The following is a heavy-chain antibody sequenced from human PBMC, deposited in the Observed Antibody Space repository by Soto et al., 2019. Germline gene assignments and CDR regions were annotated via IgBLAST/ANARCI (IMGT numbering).Heavy chain of an antibody. V-gene: IGHV4-61*08. CDR3: ARIPVDTSMIYWLDP. CDR2: IYYSGNT. J-gene: IGHJ5*02. D-gene: IGHD5-18*01. CDR1: GGSVSSGDYY. Sequence: SETLSLTCTVSGGSVSSGDYYWSWIRQPPEKGLEWIGYIYYSGNTNYNPSLKSRVIISVDTSKNLFSLKLTSVTAADTAVYYCARIPVDTSMIYWLDPWGQGTLVTVS.